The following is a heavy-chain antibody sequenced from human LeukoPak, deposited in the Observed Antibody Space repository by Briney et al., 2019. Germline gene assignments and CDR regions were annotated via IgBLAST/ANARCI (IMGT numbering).Heavy chain of an antibody. CDR2: TDSDGINT. CDR1: GFTFSSYY. Sequence: GGSLRLSCAASGFTFSSYYMHWVRQAPGKGLMWVSRTDSDGINTRYADSVKGRFTISRDNAKNTLYLQMNSLRAEDTAVYYCARPLYESSGYYFLWGQGTLVTVSS. CDR3: ARPLYESSGYYFL. V-gene: IGHV3-74*01. D-gene: IGHD3-22*01. J-gene: IGHJ4*02.